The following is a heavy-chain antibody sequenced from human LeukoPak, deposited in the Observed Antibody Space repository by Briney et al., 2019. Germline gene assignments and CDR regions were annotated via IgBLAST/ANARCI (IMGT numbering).Heavy chain of an antibody. J-gene: IGHJ4*02. CDR1: GYTFTGYY. D-gene: IGHD3-3*01. V-gene: IGHV1-2*02. Sequence: ASVKVSCKASGYTFTGYYMHWVRQAPGQGLEWMGWINPNSGGTNYAQKFQGRVTMTRDTSISTAYMELSRLRSGDTAVYYCARGTVLRFLEWLLEGDYWGQGTLVTVSS. CDR3: ARGTVLRFLEWLLEGDY. CDR2: INPNSGGT.